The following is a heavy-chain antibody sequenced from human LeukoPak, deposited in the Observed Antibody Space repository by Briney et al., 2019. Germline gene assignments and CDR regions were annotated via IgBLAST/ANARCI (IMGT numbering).Heavy chain of an antibody. D-gene: IGHD3-10*01. Sequence: GASVKVSCKASGYAFTSYYMHWVRQAPGQGLEWMGIINPSGGSTSYAQKFQGRVTMTRDTSTSTVYMELSSLRSEDTAVYYCARDREFLSGRWPLDYWGQGTLVTVSS. CDR2: INPSGGST. J-gene: IGHJ4*02. V-gene: IGHV1-46*01. CDR3: ARDREFLSGRWPLDY. CDR1: GYAFTSYY.